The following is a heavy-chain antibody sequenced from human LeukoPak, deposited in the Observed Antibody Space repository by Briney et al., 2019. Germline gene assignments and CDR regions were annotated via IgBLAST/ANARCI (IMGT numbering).Heavy chain of an antibody. V-gene: IGHV3-23*01. CDR3: AKDSPCSATNCFPYYLDF. CDR1: GLTFSNYA. J-gene: IGHJ4*02. Sequence: GGSLRLSCAASGLTFSNYAMSWVRQAPGKGLEWVSAMIGGGGTAYYADSVKGRFTISRDNSKNTVYLQMNNLRAEDTAVYYCAKDSPCSATNCFPYYLDFWGQGTLVTVSS. CDR2: MIGGGGTA. D-gene: IGHD2-2*01.